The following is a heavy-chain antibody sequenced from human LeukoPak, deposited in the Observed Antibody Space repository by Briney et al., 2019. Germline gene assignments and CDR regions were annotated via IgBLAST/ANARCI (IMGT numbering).Heavy chain of an antibody. CDR3: ARGPSRDGYNNPNPLDY. CDR2: IYYSGST. V-gene: IGHV4-39*07. Sequence: SETLSLTCTVSGGSISSSSYYWGWIRQPPGKGLEWIGSIYYSGSTYYNPSLKSRVTISVDTSKNQFSLKLSSVTAADTAVYYCARGPSRDGYNNPNPLDYWGQGTLVTVSS. D-gene: IGHD5-24*01. CDR1: GGSISSSSYY. J-gene: IGHJ4*02.